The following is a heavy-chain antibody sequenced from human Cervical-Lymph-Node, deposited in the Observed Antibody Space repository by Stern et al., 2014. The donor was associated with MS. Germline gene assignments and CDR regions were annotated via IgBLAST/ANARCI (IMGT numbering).Heavy chain of an antibody. CDR2: TISMLGTA. CDR3: ARRDYYDSSGYYYGDACDI. J-gene: IGHJ3*02. Sequence: VQLVESGAEVKKPGSSVKVSCKASGGTVSGFAFSWVRQAPGQGLEWMGATISMLGTAKYAQKFQGRVAITAAGSTSTAYMELSSLRFEDTAVYYCARRDYYDSSGYYYGDACDIWGQGTMVTVSS. V-gene: IGHV1-69*01. CDR1: GGTVSGFA. D-gene: IGHD3-22*01.